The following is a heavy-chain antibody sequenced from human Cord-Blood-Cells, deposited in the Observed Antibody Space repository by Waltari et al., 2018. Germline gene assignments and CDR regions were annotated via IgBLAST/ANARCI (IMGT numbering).Heavy chain of an antibody. CDR3: ARGPAARPSYNWFDP. J-gene: IGHJ5*02. V-gene: IGHV1-24*01. Sequence: QVQLVQSGAEVKKPGASVKVSCKVSGYTLTDVSLHWVRQAPGKGLEWMGGFDPEDGETIYAQKFQGRVTMTEDTSTDTAYMELSSLRSEDTAVYYCARGPAARPSYNWFDPWGQGTLVTVSS. D-gene: IGHD6-6*01. CDR1: GYTLTDVS. CDR2: FDPEDGET.